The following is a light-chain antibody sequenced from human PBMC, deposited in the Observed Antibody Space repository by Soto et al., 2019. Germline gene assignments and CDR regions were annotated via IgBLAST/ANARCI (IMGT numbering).Light chain of an antibody. CDR1: QSVSSN. CDR2: DAS. CDR3: QQYHNWPIT. Sequence: RVLTQSPATLSVAPGERASLSCRASQSVSSNLAWHQQKPGQAPRILMYDASTRATGIPARFSGSGSGTEFTLTISSLQSEDFAVYYCQQYHNWPITFGQGTRLEI. J-gene: IGKJ5*01. V-gene: IGKV3-15*01.